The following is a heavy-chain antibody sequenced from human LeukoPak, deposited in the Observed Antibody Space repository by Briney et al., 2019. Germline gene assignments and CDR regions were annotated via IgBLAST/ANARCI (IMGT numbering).Heavy chain of an antibody. V-gene: IGHV3-66*01. J-gene: IGHJ4*02. Sequence: PGGSLRLSCAVSGFTVNSNHMSWVREAPGKGLEWGSVMYRRGNTNYADSVKGRLTISRDNSKKTLYLQMNSLRAEDTAVYYCARDLLISNTWYLGDYWGQGTLVTVSS. CDR2: MYRRGNT. CDR3: ARDLLISNTWYLGDY. CDR1: GFTVNSNH. D-gene: IGHD3-3*02.